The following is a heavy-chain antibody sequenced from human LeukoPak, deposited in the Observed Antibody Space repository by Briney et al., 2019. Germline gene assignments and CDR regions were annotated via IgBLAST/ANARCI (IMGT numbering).Heavy chain of an antibody. CDR3: ARDIKGQYQDAFDI. D-gene: IGHD2-2*01. Sequence: GGSLRLSCAASGFTFSSYWMSWVRQAPGKGLERVSYISSSGSNIKYADSVKGRFTISRGHANNSVYLQMNSLRAEDTAVYYCARDIKGQYQDAFDIWGQGTMVTVSS. CDR1: GFTFSSYW. J-gene: IGHJ3*02. V-gene: IGHV3-48*04. CDR2: ISSSGSNI.